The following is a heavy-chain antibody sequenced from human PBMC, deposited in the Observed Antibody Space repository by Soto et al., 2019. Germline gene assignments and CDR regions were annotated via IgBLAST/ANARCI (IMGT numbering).Heavy chain of an antibody. J-gene: IGHJ6*02. CDR1: GYDFSDYS. V-gene: IGHV1-18*01. Sequence: ASVKVSCKTSGYDFSDYSINWVRQAPGQGLEWMGWISGYNGDTNYAQKFQDRVSMTIDTSTGTAYMELRSLTSDDTAIYYCAKNGQPPYYYYGMDVLGQGAKVTVSS. D-gene: IGHD2-8*01. CDR2: ISGYNGDT. CDR3: AKNGQPPYYYYGMDV.